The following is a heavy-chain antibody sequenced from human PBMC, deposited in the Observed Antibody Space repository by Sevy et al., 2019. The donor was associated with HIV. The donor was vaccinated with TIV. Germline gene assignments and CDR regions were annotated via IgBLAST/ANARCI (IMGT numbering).Heavy chain of an antibody. V-gene: IGHV4-39*01. CDR3: ARSGYPRPFDY. Sequence: SETPSLTCTVSGGSISSSSYYWGWIRQPPGKGLEWIGSIYYSGSTYYNPSLKSRVTISVDTSKNQFSLKLSSVTAADTAVYYCARSGYPRPFDYWGQGTLVTVSS. J-gene: IGHJ4*02. D-gene: IGHD3-3*01. CDR1: GGSISSSSYY. CDR2: IYYSGST.